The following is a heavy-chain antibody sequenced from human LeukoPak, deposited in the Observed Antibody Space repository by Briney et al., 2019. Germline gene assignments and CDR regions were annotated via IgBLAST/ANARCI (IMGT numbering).Heavy chain of an antibody. D-gene: IGHD3-9*01. CDR2: ISGSGGST. CDR1: GFTFSSYA. J-gene: IGHJ4*02. V-gene: IGHV3-23*01. Sequence: GGSLRLSCAASGFTFSSYAMSWVRQAPGKGLEWVSAISGSGGSTYYADSVKGRFTISRDNSKNTLYLQMNSLRAEDTAVFYCAKDSHFLTGYYRWDYWGQGTLVTVSS. CDR3: AKDSHFLTGYYRWDY.